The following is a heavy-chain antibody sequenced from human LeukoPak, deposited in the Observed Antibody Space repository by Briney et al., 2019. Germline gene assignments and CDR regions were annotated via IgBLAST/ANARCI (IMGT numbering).Heavy chain of an antibody. J-gene: IGHJ3*02. D-gene: IGHD3-22*01. Sequence: GGSLRLSCAASGFTFDDYAMHWVRQAPGKGLEWVSGISWNSGSIGYADSVKGRFTISRDNAKNSLYLQMNSLGAEDTALYYCAKDIYDSSGLTPHGAFDIWGQGTMVTVSS. CDR2: ISWNSGSI. CDR1: GFTFDDYA. CDR3: AKDIYDSSGLTPHGAFDI. V-gene: IGHV3-9*01.